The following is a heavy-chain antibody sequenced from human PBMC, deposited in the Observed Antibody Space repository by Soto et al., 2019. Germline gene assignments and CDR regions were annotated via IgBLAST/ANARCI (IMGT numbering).Heavy chain of an antibody. CDR3: ARDGGGYSNYGMDV. CDR1: GGSVSSGSYY. V-gene: IGHV4-61*01. J-gene: IGHJ6*02. Sequence: PSETLSLTCTVSGGSVSSGSYYWSWIRQPPGKGLEWIGYIYYSGSTNYNPSLKSRVTISVDTSKNQFSLKLSSVTAADTAVYYCARDGGGYSNYGMDVWGQGTTVTVSS. D-gene: IGHD3-16*01. CDR2: IYYSGST.